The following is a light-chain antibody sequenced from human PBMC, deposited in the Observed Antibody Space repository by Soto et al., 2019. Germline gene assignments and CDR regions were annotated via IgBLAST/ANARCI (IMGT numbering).Light chain of an antibody. J-gene: IGKJ3*01. CDR2: AAS. CDR3: QQYYSYLT. Sequence: DIQMTQSPSSLSASVGDRVTITFRASQSISSYLNWYQQKPGKAPKLLIYAASSLQSGVPSRFSGSGSGTDFTLTISSLQSEDFATYYCQQYYSYLTFGPGTKVDIK. V-gene: IGKV1-39*01. CDR1: QSISSY.